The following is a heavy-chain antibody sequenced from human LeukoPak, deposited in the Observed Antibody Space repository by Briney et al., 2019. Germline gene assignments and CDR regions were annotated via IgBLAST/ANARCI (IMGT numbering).Heavy chain of an antibody. Sequence: GGSLRLSCAASGFTFSDYYMSWIRQAPGKGLEWVSYISSSSSYTNYADSVKGRFTISRDNAKNSLYLQMNSLRAEDTALYYCAKDGHKVGQWLSYFDYWGQGTLVTVSS. D-gene: IGHD6-19*01. J-gene: IGHJ4*02. CDR3: AKDGHKVGQWLSYFDY. CDR2: ISSSSSYT. V-gene: IGHV3-11*05. CDR1: GFTFSDYY.